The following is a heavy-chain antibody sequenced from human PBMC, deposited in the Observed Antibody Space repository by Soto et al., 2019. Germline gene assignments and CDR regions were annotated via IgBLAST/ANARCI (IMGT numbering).Heavy chain of an antibody. CDR3: ARDSYYYDCSGNLRHGMDV. CDR1: GFTFTSSA. CDR2: IVVGSGNT. D-gene: IGHD3-22*01. Sequence: ASVKVSCKASGFTFTSSAMQWVRQARGQRLEWIGWIVVGSGNTNYAQKFQERVTITRDMSTSTAYMELSSLRSEDTAVYYCARDSYYYDCSGNLRHGMDVWGQGTTVTVSS. J-gene: IGHJ6*02. V-gene: IGHV1-58*02.